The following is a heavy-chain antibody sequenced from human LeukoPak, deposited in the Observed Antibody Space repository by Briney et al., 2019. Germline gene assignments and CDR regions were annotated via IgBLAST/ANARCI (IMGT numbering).Heavy chain of an antibody. J-gene: IGHJ6*04. CDR3: AREPLYYDILTGYSPWDYYGMDV. Sequence: GGSLRLSCVASGFTFSSYAMSWVRQAPGKGLEWVSGISGSGGSTYYADSVKGRFTISRDNSKNTLYLQMNSLRAEDTAVYYCAREPLYYDILTGYSPWDYYGMDVWGKGTTVTVSS. D-gene: IGHD3-9*01. CDR1: GFTFSSYA. CDR2: ISGSGGST. V-gene: IGHV3-23*01.